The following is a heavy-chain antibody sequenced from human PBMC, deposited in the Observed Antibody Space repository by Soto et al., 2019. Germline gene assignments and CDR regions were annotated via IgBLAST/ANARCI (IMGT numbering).Heavy chain of an antibody. CDR1: GGTFSSYA. J-gene: IGHJ3*02. V-gene: IGHV1-69*12. CDR2: IIPIFGTA. CDR3: ARAPLVVDNPPDAFDI. D-gene: IGHD6-6*01. Sequence: QVQLVQSGAEVKKPGSSVKVSCKASGGTFSSYAISWVRLAPGQGLEWMGGIIPIFGTANYAQKFQGRVTITADESTSTAYMELSSLRSEDTAVYYCARAPLVVDNPPDAFDIWGQGTMVTVSS.